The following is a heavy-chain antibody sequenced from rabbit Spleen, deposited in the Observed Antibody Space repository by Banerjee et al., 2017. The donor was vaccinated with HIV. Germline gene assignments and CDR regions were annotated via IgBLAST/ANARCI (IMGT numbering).Heavy chain of an antibody. V-gene: IGHV1S7*01. CDR2: IDPVFGIT. J-gene: IGHJ4*01. Sequence: QLEESAGGLVQPGGSLKLSCKASGFTLSSYYMNWVRQAPGKGLEWIGYIDPVFGITYYANWVNGRFSISRENAQNTVFLQMTSLTAADTATYFCARVHYNYGYGNLWGQGTL. D-gene: IGHD6-1*01. CDR3: ARVHYNYGYGNL. CDR1: GFTLSSYY.